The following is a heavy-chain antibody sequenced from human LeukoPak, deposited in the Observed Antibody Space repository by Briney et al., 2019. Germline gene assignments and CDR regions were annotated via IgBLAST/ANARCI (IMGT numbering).Heavy chain of an antibody. J-gene: IGHJ4*02. V-gene: IGHV4-34*01. Sequence: SETLSLTCAVYGGSFGGYYWTWIRQPPGKGLAWIGQINHSGSTNYNPSLKSRVTISVDTSKNQFSLKLSSVTAADTAVYYCARASAYSSSSGVNYWGQGALVTVSS. D-gene: IGHD6-6*01. CDR1: GGSFGGYY. CDR2: INHSGST. CDR3: ARASAYSSSSGVNY.